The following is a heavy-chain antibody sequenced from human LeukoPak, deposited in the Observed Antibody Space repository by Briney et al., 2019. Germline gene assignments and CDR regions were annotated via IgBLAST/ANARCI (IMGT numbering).Heavy chain of an antibody. J-gene: IGHJ4*02. D-gene: IGHD5-18*01. V-gene: IGHV3-30*18. CDR1: GFSFSTYG. CDR3: AKDFSEIQLWSLFDY. Sequence: GGSLRLSCAAPGFSFSTYGMHWVRQAPGKGLVWVAGISHDGINEYYGDSVRGRFTISRDNFKTTLYLQMNSLRTEDTAVYYCAKDFSEIQLWSLFDYWGQGTLVTVSS. CDR2: ISHDGINE.